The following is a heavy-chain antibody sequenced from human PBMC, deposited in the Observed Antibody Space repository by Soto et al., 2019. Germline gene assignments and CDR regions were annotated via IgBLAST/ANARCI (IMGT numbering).Heavy chain of an antibody. CDR3: ARSAPMDAGDKYYYDF. J-gene: IGHJ4*02. V-gene: IGHV1-69*13. CDR1: GGTFNNYP. CDR2: IIPFFGTA. D-gene: IGHD3-16*01. Sequence: SVKVSCKASGGTFNNYPINWVRQAPGQGLEWMGGIIPFFGTAKYSQKFEDRISITADESTNTVYMDLRSLTSEDTAIYYCARSAPMDAGDKYYYDFWGQGALVTVSS.